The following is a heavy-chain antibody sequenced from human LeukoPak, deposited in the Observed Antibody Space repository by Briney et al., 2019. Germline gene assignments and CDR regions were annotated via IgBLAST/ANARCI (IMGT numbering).Heavy chain of an antibody. V-gene: IGHV3-23*01. Sequence: PGGSLRLSCAASGFTFSSYAMSWVRQAPGKGLEWVSAISGSGGSTYYADSVKGRFTISRDNSKNTLYLQTNSLRAEDTAVYYCAKVKDGVVVAAPFDYWGQGTLVTVSS. CDR2: ISGSGGST. J-gene: IGHJ4*02. D-gene: IGHD2-15*01. CDR3: AKVKDGVVVAAPFDY. CDR1: GFTFSSYA.